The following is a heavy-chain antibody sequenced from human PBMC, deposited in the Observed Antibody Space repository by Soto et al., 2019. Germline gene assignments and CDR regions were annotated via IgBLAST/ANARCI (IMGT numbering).Heavy chain of an antibody. CDR2: INAGSGNT. CDR3: ARGLAGDGD. J-gene: IGHJ4*01. D-gene: IGHD3-3*02. V-gene: IGHV1-3*01. CDR1: GYTFTHYA. Sequence: QVQLVQSGAAVKRPGASVKVSCTASGYTFTHYAIHWVRHAPGQRLEWMGFINAGSGNTKYSQTFQGRLTFTKDTSASTAYMDVSNQSSEDTAIYSCARGLAGDGDWGHGTQVTVSS.